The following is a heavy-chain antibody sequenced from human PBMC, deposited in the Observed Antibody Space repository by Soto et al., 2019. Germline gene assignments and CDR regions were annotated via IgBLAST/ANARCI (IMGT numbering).Heavy chain of an antibody. CDR3: ERDGRDTAMVNRGCYYYGMDV. V-gene: IGHV3-21*01. CDR2: ISSSSSYI. Sequence: GGSLRLSCAASGFTFSSYSMNWVRQAPGKGLEWVSSISSSSSYIYYADSVKGRFTISRDNAKNSLYLQMNSLRAEDTAVYYCERDGRDTAMVNRGCYYYGMDVWGQGTTVTVS. D-gene: IGHD5-18*01. J-gene: IGHJ6*02. CDR1: GFTFSSYS.